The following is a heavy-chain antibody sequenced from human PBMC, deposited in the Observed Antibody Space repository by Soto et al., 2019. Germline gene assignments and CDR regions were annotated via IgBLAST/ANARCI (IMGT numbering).Heavy chain of an antibody. J-gene: IGHJ6*02. CDR2: IIPIFGTA. D-gene: IGHD6-6*01. CDR1: GGTFSSYA. CDR3: ARASYSSSPLGYYYYYGMDV. V-gene: IGHV1-69*06. Sequence: GASVKVSCKASGGTFSSYAISWVRQAPGQGLEWMGGIIPIFGTANYAQKFQGRVTITADKFTSTAYMELSSLRSEDTAVYYCARASYSSSPLGYYYYYGMDVWGQGTTVTVSS.